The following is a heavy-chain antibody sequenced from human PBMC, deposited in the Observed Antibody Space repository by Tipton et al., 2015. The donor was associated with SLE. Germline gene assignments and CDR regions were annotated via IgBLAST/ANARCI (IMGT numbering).Heavy chain of an antibody. CDR1: GDSVSSNSVA. Sequence: VKPSQTLSLTCAISGDSVSSNSVAWNWIRQSPSRGLEWLERTYFRSKWYYEYALSVKSRITIDPDTSRNQFSLQLKSVTPEDTAVYFCARAGFRNWFDPWGQGTLVTVSS. CDR3: ARAGFRNWFDP. CDR2: TYFRSKWYY. D-gene: IGHD2/OR15-2a*01. V-gene: IGHV6-1*01. J-gene: IGHJ5*02.